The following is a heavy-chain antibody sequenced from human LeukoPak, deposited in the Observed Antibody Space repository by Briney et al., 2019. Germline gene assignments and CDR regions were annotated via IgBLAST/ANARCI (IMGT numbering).Heavy chain of an antibody. CDR3: TTGWASMVREETLDY. D-gene: IGHD3-10*01. J-gene: IGHJ4*02. V-gene: IGHV3-9*01. CDR2: ISWNSGSI. CDR1: GFTFDDYA. Sequence: GRSLRLSCAASGFTFDDYAMHWVRQAPGKGLEWVSGISWNSGSIGYADSVKGRFTISRDNAKNSLYLQMNSLKTEDTAVYYCTTGWASMVREETLDYRGQGTLVTVSS.